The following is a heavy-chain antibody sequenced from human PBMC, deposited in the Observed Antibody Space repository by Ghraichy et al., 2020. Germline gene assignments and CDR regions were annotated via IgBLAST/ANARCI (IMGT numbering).Heavy chain of an antibody. J-gene: IGHJ4*02. CDR3: ARVVGYYDSSGYYLDY. CDR2: IYYSGST. D-gene: IGHD3-22*01. Sequence: SETLSLTCTVSGGSISSYYWSWIRQPPGKGLEWIGYIYYSGSTNYNPSLKSRVTISVDTSKNQFSLKLSSVTAADTAVYYCARVVGYYDSSGYYLDYWGQGTLVTVSS. V-gene: IGHV4-59*01. CDR1: GGSISSYY.